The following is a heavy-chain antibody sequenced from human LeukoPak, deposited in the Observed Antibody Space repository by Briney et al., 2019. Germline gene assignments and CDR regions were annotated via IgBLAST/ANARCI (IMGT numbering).Heavy chain of an antibody. D-gene: IGHD6-6*01. Sequence: PGGSLRLSCAASGFTFSSYSMNWVRQAPGKGLEWVSSISSSSGYIYYADSVKGRFTISRDNAKNSLFLQMNSLRAEDTAVYYCATSPGLGYSSSLTGEDYWGQGTLVTVSS. J-gene: IGHJ4*02. V-gene: IGHV3-21*01. CDR1: GFTFSSYS. CDR2: ISSSSGYI. CDR3: ATSPGLGYSSSLTGEDY.